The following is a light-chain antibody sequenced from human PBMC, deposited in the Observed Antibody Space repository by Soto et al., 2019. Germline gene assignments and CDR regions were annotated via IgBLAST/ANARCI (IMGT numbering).Light chain of an antibody. Sequence: DLPTTQSPSSLSASVGDRVTITCRTSQSITNYLNWYQQKPGKAPKLLIYAASSLQSGVPSRFSGSGSGTDFTLTISSLQPEDFAVYFCQQSYSSPYTFGQGTKLEIK. J-gene: IGKJ2*01. CDR1: QSITNY. CDR2: AAS. CDR3: QQSYSSPYT. V-gene: IGKV1-39*01.